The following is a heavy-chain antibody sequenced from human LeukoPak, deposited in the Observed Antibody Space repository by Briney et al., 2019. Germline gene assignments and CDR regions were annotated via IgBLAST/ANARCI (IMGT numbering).Heavy chain of an antibody. D-gene: IGHD1/OR15-1a*01. Sequence: GGSLRLSCAASGFTFSSYWMHWVRQAPGKGLEWVSAISGSGGSTYYADSVKGRFTISRDNSKNTLYLQMNSLRAEDTAVYYCAKDLNWNNDYYYYYMDVWGKGTTVTVSS. CDR2: ISGSGGST. J-gene: IGHJ6*03. CDR3: AKDLNWNNDYYYYYMDV. CDR1: GFTFSSYW. V-gene: IGHV3-23*01.